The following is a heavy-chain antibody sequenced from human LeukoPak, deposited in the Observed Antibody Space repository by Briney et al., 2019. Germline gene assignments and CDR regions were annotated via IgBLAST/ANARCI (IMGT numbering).Heavy chain of an antibody. CDR1: GYTFTGYY. CDR3: ARPDYGDYDWFDP. D-gene: IGHD4-17*01. Sequence: ASVKVSCKASGYTFTGYYMHWVRQAPGQGLEWMGRINPNSGGTNYAQKFQGRVTMTRDTSISTAYMELSRLRSDDTAVSYCARPDYGDYDWFDPWGQGTLVTVSS. CDR2: INPNSGGT. J-gene: IGHJ5*02. V-gene: IGHV1-2*06.